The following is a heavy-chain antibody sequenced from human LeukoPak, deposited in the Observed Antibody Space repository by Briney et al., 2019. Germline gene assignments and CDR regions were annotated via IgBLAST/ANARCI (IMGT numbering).Heavy chain of an antibody. Sequence: GGSLRLSCAASGFTFSSYTMHWVRQAPGKGLEWVAVISCDGTNKYYADSVKGRFTISRDNSQNTMYLQMNNLRADDTAVYYCARDVVPYYYYYMDVWGKGTTVTVSS. CDR1: GFTFSSYT. CDR2: ISCDGTNK. V-gene: IGHV3-30*04. J-gene: IGHJ6*03. D-gene: IGHD2-21*01. CDR3: ARDVVPYYYYYMDV.